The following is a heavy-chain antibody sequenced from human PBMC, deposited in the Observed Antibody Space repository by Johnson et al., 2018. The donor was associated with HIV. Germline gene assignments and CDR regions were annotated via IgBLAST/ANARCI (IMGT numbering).Heavy chain of an antibody. Sequence: PGKGLEWVSAISGSGGSPYYADSVKGRFTISRDNSKNTLYLQMNSLRAGDTAVYYCARGDYGGNLDAFDIWGQGTMVTVSS. D-gene: IGHD4-23*01. CDR3: ARGDYGGNLDAFDI. V-gene: IGHV3-23*01. CDR2: ISGSGGSP. J-gene: IGHJ3*02.